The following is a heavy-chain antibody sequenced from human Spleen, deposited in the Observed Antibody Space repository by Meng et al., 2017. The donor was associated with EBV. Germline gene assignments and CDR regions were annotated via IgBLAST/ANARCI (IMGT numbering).Heavy chain of an antibody. CDR2: IFYSGST. D-gene: IGHD6-19*01. CDR3: ARAVAGREVDH. J-gene: IGHJ4*02. V-gene: IGHV4-61*05. CDR1: GGSISSSTYY. Sequence: QQQLQESGPGLVKPSETLSLTCSVSGGSISSSTYYWGWIRQPPGKGLEWIGYIFYSGSTNYNPSLRSRVTISIVMSKSQFSLKLSSVTAADTAMYYCARAVAGREVDHWGQGTLVTVSS.